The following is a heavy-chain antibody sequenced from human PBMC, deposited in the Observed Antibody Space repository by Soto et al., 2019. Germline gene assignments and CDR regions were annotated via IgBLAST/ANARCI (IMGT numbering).Heavy chain of an antibody. CDR2: ISTYNGNT. D-gene: IGHD2-2*01. CDR3: ARVGYCSSTSCYGDDYYYYMDV. J-gene: IGHJ6*03. CDR1: GYTFTSYG. V-gene: IGHV1-18*01. Sequence: QVQLVQSGAEVKKPGASVKVSCKASGYTFTSYGISWVRQAPGQGLEWMGWISTYNGNTNDAQKLQGRVTMTTDTSTSTAYMELRSLRSDDTAVYYCARVGYCSSTSCYGDDYYYYMDVCGKATTVTVSS.